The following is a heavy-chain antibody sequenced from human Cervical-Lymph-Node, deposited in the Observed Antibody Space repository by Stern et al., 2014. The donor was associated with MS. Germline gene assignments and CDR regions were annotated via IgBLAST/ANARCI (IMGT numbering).Heavy chain of an antibody. J-gene: IGHJ4*02. CDR1: GFTFSSYS. CDR3: ARDYYFDY. CDR2: MSSTGRNI. V-gene: IGHV3-21*01. Sequence: EVQLEHSGGGLVKPGGSLRLSCAASGFTFSSYSMNWVRLAPGKGLEWDSSMSSTGRNISYADSVKGRFTISRDSAKKSLYLQMNSLRAEDTAVYYCARDYYFDYWGQGTLVTVSS.